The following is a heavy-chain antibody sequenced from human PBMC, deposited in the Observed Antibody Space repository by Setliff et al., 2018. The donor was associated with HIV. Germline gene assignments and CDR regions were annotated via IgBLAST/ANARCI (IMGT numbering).Heavy chain of an antibody. CDR2: VYYSGST. J-gene: IGHJ6*03. Sequence: PSETLSLTCTVSGDPISTYYWSWVRKPPGKGLEWIGYVYYSGSTSYSPSLRGRVTMSVDPSKNQSSLKLNSVTAADTAIYYCARGNYDTSDYYTNFYYYYMDVWGKGTAVTVSS. CDR1: GDPISTYY. D-gene: IGHD3-22*01. CDR3: ARGNYDTSDYYTNFYYYYMDV. V-gene: IGHV4-59*01.